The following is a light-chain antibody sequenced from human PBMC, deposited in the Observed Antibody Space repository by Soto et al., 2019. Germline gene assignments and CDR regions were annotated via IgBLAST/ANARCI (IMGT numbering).Light chain of an antibody. CDR2: GAS. V-gene: IGKV3-20*01. CDR1: QSVTSRY. Sequence: EIVLTQSPGTLSLSPGQRATLSCRASQSVTSRYLVWYQQKPGQAPRLLIYGASSRATDIPDRFSGSGSGTDFTLTISRLEAEDFAVYYCQQHGSSPITFGQGTRLEIK. J-gene: IGKJ5*01. CDR3: QQHGSSPIT.